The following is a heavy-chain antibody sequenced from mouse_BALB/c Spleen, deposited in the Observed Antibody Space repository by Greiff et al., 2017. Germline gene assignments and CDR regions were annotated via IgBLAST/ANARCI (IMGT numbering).Heavy chain of an antibody. CDR3: AKGYRYDVPYAMDY. Sequence: QVQLKESGPGLVAPSQSLSITCTVSGFSLTDYGVSWIRQPPGKGLEWLGVIWGGGSTYYNSALKSRLSISKDNSKSQVFLKLNSLQTDDTATYYCAKGYRYDVPYAMDYWGQGTSVTVSS. V-gene: IGHV2-6-5*01. D-gene: IGHD2-14*01. CDR2: IWGGGST. CDR1: GFSLTDYG. J-gene: IGHJ4*01.